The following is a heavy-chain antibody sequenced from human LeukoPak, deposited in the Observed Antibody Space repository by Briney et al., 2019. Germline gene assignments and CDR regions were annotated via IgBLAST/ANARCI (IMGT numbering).Heavy chain of an antibody. J-gene: IGHJ3*02. CDR3: ARDPSLRGNAFDI. D-gene: IGHD3-10*01. V-gene: IGHV1-69*05. CDR2: IIPIFGTA. Sequence: SVKVSCKASGGTFSSYAVSWVRQAPGQGLEWMGRIIPIFGTANYAQKFQGRVTITTDESTSTAYMELSSLRSEDTAVYYCARDPSLRGNAFDIWGQGTMVTVSS. CDR1: GGTFSSYA.